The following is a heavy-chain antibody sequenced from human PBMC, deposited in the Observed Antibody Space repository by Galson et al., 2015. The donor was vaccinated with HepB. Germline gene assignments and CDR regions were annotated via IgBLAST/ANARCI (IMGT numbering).Heavy chain of an antibody. CDR3: ARAVWSGYHNWFDP. J-gene: IGHJ5*02. CDR2: ISSSSSYI. CDR1: GFTFSSHS. D-gene: IGHD3-3*01. Sequence: SLRLSCAASGFTFSSHSMNWVRQAPGKGLEWVSSISSSSSYIYYAESVKGRFNISRDNAKNSLYLQMNSLRAEDTAVYYCARAVWSGYHNWFDPWGQGTLVTVSS. V-gene: IGHV3-21*01.